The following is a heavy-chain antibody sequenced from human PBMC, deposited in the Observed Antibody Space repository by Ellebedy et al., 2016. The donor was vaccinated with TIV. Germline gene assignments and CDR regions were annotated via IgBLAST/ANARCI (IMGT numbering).Heavy chain of an antibody. Sequence: SVKVSXKASGGTFSSYAISWVRQAPGQGLEWMGGIIPIFGTANYAQKFQGRVTITADESTSTAYMELSSLRSEDTAVYYCARDGRGDSWFDPWGQGTLVTVSS. D-gene: IGHD4-17*01. J-gene: IGHJ5*02. CDR3: ARDGRGDSWFDP. CDR1: GGTFSSYA. V-gene: IGHV1-69*13. CDR2: IIPIFGTA.